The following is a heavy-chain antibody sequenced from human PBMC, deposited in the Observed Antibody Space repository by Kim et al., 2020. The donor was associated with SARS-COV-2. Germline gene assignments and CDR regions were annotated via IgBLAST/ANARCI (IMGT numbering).Heavy chain of an antibody. Sequence: GGSLRLSCAASGFTFSSYGMHWVRQAPGKGLEWVAVISYDGSNKYYADSVKGRFTISRDNSKNTLYLQMNSLRAEDTAVYYCAKDLGGSRPQGAFDYWGQEALVTVSS. CDR2: ISYDGSNK. V-gene: IGHV3-30*18. CDR1: GFTFSSYG. J-gene: IGHJ4*02. CDR3: AKDLGGSRPQGAFDY. D-gene: IGHD3-16*01.